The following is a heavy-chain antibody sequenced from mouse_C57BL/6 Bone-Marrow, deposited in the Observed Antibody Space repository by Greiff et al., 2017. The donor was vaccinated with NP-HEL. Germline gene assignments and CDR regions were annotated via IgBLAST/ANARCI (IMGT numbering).Heavy chain of an antibody. Sequence: EVNLVESGEGLVKPGGSLKLSCAASGFTFSSYAMSWVRQTPEKRLEWVAYISSGGDYIYYADNARNTLYLQMSSLKSEDTAMYYCTRDHDGNYWYFDVWGTGTTVTVSS. CDR3: TRDHDGNYWYFDV. V-gene: IGHV5-9-1*02. CDR2: ISSGGDYI. D-gene: IGHD2-1*01. J-gene: IGHJ1*03. CDR1: GFTFSSYA.